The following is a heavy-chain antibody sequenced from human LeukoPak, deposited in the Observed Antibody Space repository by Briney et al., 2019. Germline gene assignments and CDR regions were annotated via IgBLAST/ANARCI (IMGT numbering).Heavy chain of an antibody. CDR1: GFTFSSYE. Sequence: PGGSLRLSCAASGFTFSSYEMNWVRQAPGQGLEWVSYISSSGSTIYYADSVKGRFTISRDNAKNSLYLQMNSLRAEDTAVYYCAGQWLVSDYWGQGTLVTVSS. J-gene: IGHJ4*02. V-gene: IGHV3-48*03. CDR2: ISSSGSTI. D-gene: IGHD6-19*01. CDR3: AGQWLVSDY.